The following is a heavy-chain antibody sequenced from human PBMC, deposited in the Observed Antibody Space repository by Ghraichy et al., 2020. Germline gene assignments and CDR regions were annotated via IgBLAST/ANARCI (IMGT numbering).Heavy chain of an antibody. CDR2: ISSSSSTI. CDR1: GFTFSSYS. J-gene: IGHJ4*02. V-gene: IGHV3-48*02. CDR3: ARLGPKQLWSSYYFDY. D-gene: IGHD5-18*01. Sequence: GGSLRLSCAASGFTFSSYSMNWVRQAPGKGLEWVSYISSSSSTIYYADSVKGRFTISRDNAKNSLYLQMNSLRDEDTAVYYCARLGPKQLWSSYYFDYWGQGTLVTVSS.